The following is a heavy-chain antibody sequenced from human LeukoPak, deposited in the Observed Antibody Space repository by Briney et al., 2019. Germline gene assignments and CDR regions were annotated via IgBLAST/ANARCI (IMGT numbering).Heavy chain of an antibody. J-gene: IGHJ3*02. CDR2: INHSGST. CDR1: GGSFSGYY. V-gene: IGHV4-34*01. D-gene: IGHD2-2*02. CDR3: ARGGYCSSTSCYTGDAFDI. Sequence: SETLSLTCAVYGGSFSGYYWSWIRQPPGKGLEWIGKINHSGSTNYNPSLKSRVTISVDTSKNQFSLKLSSVTAADTAVYYCARGGYCSSTSCYTGDAFDIWGQGTMVTVSS.